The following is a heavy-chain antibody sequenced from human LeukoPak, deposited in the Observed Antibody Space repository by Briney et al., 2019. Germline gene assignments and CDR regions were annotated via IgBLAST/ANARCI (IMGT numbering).Heavy chain of an antibody. V-gene: IGHV4-61*08. CDR2: IYYSGGT. J-gene: IGHJ1*01. CDR3: ARDLRGEGDTYFQH. Sequence: SETLSLTCTVSGGSISSGDYYWSWIRQPPGNGLEWIGYIYYSGGTNYNPSLKSRVTISVDTSKNQFSLKLSSVTAADTAVYYCARDLRGEGDTYFQHWGQGTLVTVSS. CDR1: GGSISSGDYY. D-gene: IGHD1-26*01.